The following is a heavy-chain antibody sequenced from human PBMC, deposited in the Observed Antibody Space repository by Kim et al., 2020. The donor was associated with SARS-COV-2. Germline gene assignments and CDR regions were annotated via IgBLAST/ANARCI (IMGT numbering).Heavy chain of an antibody. CDR1: GFTFSSYG. J-gene: IGHJ4*02. V-gene: IGHV3-30*18. CDR3: VKDRDSSSWYSDFDY. CDR2: ISYDGSNK. D-gene: IGHD6-13*01. Sequence: GGSLRLSCAASGFTFSSYGMHWVRQAPGKGLDWVAVISYDGSNKYYADSVKGRFTISRDNSKNTLYLQMNSLRAEDTAVYYCVKDRDSSSWYSDFDYWGQGTLVTVSS.